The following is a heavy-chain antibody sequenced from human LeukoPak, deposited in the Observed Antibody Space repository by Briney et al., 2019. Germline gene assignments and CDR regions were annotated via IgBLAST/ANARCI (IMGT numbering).Heavy chain of an antibody. CDR2: INHWGRT. CDR1: GGSLNRYF. Sequence: SETLSLTCAVYGGSLNRYFWSWVRQAPGKGLEWIGEINHWGRTNYSPSLKSRHTISIDTSKNQFSLKVTSVTAVDTAVYYCARGNDFGSGTFYRSYGLDVWGQGTMVSV. V-gene: IGHV4-34*01. CDR3: ARGNDFGSGTFYRSYGLDV. J-gene: IGHJ6*02. D-gene: IGHD3-10*01.